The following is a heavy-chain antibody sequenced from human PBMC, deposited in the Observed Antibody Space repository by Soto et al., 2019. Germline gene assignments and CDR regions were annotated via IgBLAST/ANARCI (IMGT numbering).Heavy chain of an antibody. CDR1: GYTFTNYG. CDR3: SRVGAYCVSTSCHDY. V-gene: IGHV1-18*01. J-gene: IGHJ4*02. D-gene: IGHD2-2*01. CDR2: SSAYNGNP. Sequence: QVQLVQSGDEVKKPGTSVKDSCKASGYTFTNYGISWVRQAPGQRLEWMGWSSAYNGNPDYAQKLQGRVTMTTDTSTSTAYMELRSLRSYDTALYYCSRVGAYCVSTSCHDYWGQVILVTVSS.